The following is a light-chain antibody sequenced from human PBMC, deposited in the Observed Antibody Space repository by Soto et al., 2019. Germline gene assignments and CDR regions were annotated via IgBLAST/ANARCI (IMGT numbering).Light chain of an antibody. V-gene: IGKV1-27*01. J-gene: IGKJ1*01. CDR3: QKYSSARWT. Sequence: DIQMTQSPSSLSASVGDRVTITCRASQGISDFLAWYQQKPGKVPKLLIYGASNLQPGVPSRFSGSGSGTDFTLTISSLQPEAIGTSYCQKYSSARWTFGQGTKVDIK. CDR1: QGISDF. CDR2: GAS.